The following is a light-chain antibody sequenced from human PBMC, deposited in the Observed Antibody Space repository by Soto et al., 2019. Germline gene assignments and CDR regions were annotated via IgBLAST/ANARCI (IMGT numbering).Light chain of an antibody. CDR1: SSDVGGYNY. J-gene: IGLJ2*01. V-gene: IGLV2-11*01. CDR2: DVS. Sequence: QSALTQPRSVSGSPGQSVTISCTGTSSDVGGYNYVSWYQQHPGKAPKLMMYDVSKRPSGVPDRFSGSKSGNTASLTISGLQAEDEAEYYCCSYAGSYTFDVFGGGTKLTVL. CDR3: CSYAGSYTFDV.